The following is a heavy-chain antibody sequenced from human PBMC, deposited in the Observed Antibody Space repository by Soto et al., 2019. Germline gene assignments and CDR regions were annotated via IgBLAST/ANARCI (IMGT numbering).Heavy chain of an antibody. CDR1: GGSISSSSYY. CDR2: IYYSGST. D-gene: IGHD6-6*01. CDR3: ARARDSSSSGYYYYYMDV. Sequence: SETLSLTCTVSGGSISSSSYYWGWIRQPPGKGLEWIGSIYYSGSTYYNPSLKSRVTISVDTSKNQFSLKLSSVTAADTAVYYCARARDSSSSGYYYYYMDVWGKGTTVTVSS. V-gene: IGHV4-39*01. J-gene: IGHJ6*03.